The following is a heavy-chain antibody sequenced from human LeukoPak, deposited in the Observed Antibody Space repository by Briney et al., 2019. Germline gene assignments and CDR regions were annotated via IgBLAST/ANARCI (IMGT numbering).Heavy chain of an antibody. J-gene: IGHJ6*02. Sequence: VASVKVSCKASGYSFTTDNMHWVRQAPGQGLEWMGWINPNSGGTNYAQKFQGWVTMTRDTSISTAYMELSRLRSDVTAVYYCARDSSDILTGYPYYYGMDVWGQGTTVTVSS. CDR2: INPNSGGT. D-gene: IGHD3-9*01. CDR3: ARDSSDILTGYPYYYGMDV. V-gene: IGHV1-2*04. CDR1: GYSFTTDN.